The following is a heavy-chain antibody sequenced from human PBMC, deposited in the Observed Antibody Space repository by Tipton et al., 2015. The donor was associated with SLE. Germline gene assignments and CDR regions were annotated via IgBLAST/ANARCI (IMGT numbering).Heavy chain of an antibody. D-gene: IGHD2-15*01. CDR1: GYTFTSYG. CDR3: ARRGDTVVVPGAKSYSAASSESAMAG. J-gene: IGHJ6*01. Sequence: QSGPEVKKPGASVKVSCKASGYTFTSYGINWVRQAPGQGLEWMGWISAYNGNTNYAQKLQDRVTMTTDAFTSPAYMELRSLRSDDTAGYHCARRGDTVVVPGAKSYSAASSESAMAGWGPGPTITVSS. CDR2: ISAYNGNT. V-gene: IGHV1-18*01.